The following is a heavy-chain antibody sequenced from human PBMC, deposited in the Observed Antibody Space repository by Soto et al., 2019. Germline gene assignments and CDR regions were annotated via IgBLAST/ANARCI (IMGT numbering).Heavy chain of an antibody. D-gene: IGHD1-7*01. CDR2: IVVGSGNT. J-gene: IGHJ4*02. Sequence: QMQLVQSGPEVKKPGTSVKVSCKASGFTFTSSAVQWVRQARGQRLEWIGWIVVGSGNTNYAQKFQERVTITRDMSTSTAYMELSSLRSEDTAVYYCAVAITGTTYDFDYWGQGTLVTVSS. V-gene: IGHV1-58*01. CDR3: AVAITGTTYDFDY. CDR1: GFTFTSSA.